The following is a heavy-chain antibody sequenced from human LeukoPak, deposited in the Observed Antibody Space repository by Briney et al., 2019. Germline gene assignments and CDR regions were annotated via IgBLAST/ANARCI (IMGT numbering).Heavy chain of an antibody. CDR3: ARLGFGELFIDY. Sequence: SETLSLTCTVSGGSISSGSYYWTWIRQPAGKGLEWIGSIYHSGSTYYNPSLKSRVTISVDTSKNQFSLKLSSVTAADTAVYYCARLGFGELFIDYWGQGTLVTVSS. V-gene: IGHV4-39*07. D-gene: IGHD3-10*01. CDR2: IYHSGST. J-gene: IGHJ4*02. CDR1: GGSISSGSYY.